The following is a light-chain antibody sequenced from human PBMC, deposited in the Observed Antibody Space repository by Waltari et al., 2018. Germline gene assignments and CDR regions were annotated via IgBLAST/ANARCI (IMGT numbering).Light chain of an antibody. Sequence: VLTQSPLSLRVTLGQSASISCRASPSLLYTAGNTYLNWFQQRPGQSPRRLIYKVSNRDSGVPDRFSGSGSGTDFTLKIIRVEAEDVGVYYCMQGIHWRAFGQGTKLEIE. J-gene: IGKJ2*01. CDR3: MQGIHWRA. V-gene: IGKV2-30*01. CDR2: KVS. CDR1: PSLLYTAGNTY.